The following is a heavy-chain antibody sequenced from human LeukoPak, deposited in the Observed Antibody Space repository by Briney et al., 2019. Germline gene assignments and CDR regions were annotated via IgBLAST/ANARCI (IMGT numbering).Heavy chain of an antibody. Sequence: SETLSLTCTVSGGSISSYYWSWIRQPPGKGLEWIGEINHSGSTNYNPSLKSRVTISVDTSKNQFSLKLSSVTAADTAVYYCARGSGHRTYYYGSGSYYRAFDIWGQGTMVTVSS. J-gene: IGHJ3*02. CDR3: ARGSGHRTYYYGSGSYYRAFDI. D-gene: IGHD3-10*01. CDR1: GGSISSYY. V-gene: IGHV4-34*01. CDR2: INHSGST.